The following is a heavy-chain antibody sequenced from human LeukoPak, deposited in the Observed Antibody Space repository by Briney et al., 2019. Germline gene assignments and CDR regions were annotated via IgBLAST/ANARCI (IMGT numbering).Heavy chain of an antibody. CDR2: IYYSGST. CDR3: ARLPQFDP. CDR1: GGSISSSSYY. J-gene: IGHJ5*02. Sequence: SETLSLTCTVSGGSISSSSYYWGWIRQPPGEGLEWIGSIYYSGSTYYNPSLKSRVTISVDTSKNQFSLKLSSVTAADTAVYYCARLPQFDPWGQGTLVTVSS. V-gene: IGHV4-39*01.